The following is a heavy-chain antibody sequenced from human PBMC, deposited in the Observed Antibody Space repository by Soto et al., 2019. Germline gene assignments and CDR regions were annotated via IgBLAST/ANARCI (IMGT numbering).Heavy chain of an antibody. Sequence: EVQLVESGGGLIQPGGSLRLSCAASGFTVSSYYMSWVRQAPGTGLEWVSVIYSGGSTYYADSVKGRFTISRDNSKNTLYLQMNSLRAEDTAVYYGARASGRYLRSFDTRGRRNMYTVSS. CDR3: ARASGRYLRSFDT. CDR2: IYSGGST. J-gene: IGHJ3*02. V-gene: IGHV3-53*01. CDR1: GFTVSSYY. D-gene: IGHD1-26*01.